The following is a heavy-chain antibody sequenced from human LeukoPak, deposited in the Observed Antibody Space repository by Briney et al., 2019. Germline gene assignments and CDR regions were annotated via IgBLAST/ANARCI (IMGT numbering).Heavy chain of an antibody. J-gene: IGHJ4*02. CDR3: AKDTNYSSRKQGGYYFDY. CDR1: GFTFSSYA. Sequence: GGSLRLSCAASGFTFSSYAMSWVRQAPGKGLEWVSAISGSGGSTYYADSVKGRFTISRDNSKNTLYLQMNSLIAEDTAVYYCAKDTNYSSRKQGGYYFDYWGQGTLVTVSS. V-gene: IGHV3-23*01. D-gene: IGHD6-13*01. CDR2: ISGSGGST.